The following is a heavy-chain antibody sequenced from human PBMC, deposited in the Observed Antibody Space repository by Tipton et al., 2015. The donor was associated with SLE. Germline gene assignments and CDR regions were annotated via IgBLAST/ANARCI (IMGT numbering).Heavy chain of an antibody. D-gene: IGHD6-13*01. CDR2: IFHSGDV. CDR3: ARYSSMWPPYGLGV. Sequence: TLSLTCTVSGGSISSYYWSWIRQPPGKGLEWIGSIFHSGDVFYTPSLKSRVAISADTSKNQFSLKLSSVTAADTAVYYCARYSSMWPPYGLGVWGQGTTVTVSS. V-gene: IGHV4-59*04. CDR1: GGSISSYY. J-gene: IGHJ6*02.